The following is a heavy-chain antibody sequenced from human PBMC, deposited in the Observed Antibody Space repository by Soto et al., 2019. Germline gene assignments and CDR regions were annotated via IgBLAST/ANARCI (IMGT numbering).Heavy chain of an antibody. Sequence: EVQLAESGGGLVEPGGSLRLSCAGSGIPLSNAWMNWVRQAAGKGLEWVGRIRSKGDGGATEYAAPVKGRFTFSRDDSENTLFLQMSALKTEDTGVYFCTSTRPGTNVFDIWGPGTMVIVSS. J-gene: IGHJ3*02. V-gene: IGHV3-15*01. CDR1: GIPLSNAW. CDR3: TSTRPGTNVFDI. D-gene: IGHD1-1*01. CDR2: IRSKGDGGAT.